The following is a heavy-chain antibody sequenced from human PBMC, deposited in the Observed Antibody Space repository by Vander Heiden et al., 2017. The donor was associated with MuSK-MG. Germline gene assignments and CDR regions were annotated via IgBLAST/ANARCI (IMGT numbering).Heavy chain of an antibody. Sequence: QLQESGPGLVKPSETLSLTCAVSGYSISSGYSWGWIRQPPGKGLEWIGSIYHSGSTYYNPSLKSRVTISVDTSKNQFSLKLSSVTAADTAVYYCARRALDGITGTTVGPYFDYWGQGTLVTVSS. CDR1: GYSISSGYS. CDR3: ARRALDGITGTTVGPYFDY. J-gene: IGHJ4*02. CDR2: IYHSGST. D-gene: IGHD1-7*01. V-gene: IGHV4-38-2*01.